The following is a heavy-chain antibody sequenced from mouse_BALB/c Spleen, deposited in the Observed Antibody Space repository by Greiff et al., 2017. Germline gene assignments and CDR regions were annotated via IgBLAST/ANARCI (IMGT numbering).Heavy chain of an antibody. D-gene: IGHD1-1*01. CDR3: TTDYYGSGDYAMDY. Sequence: LQQPGSELVRPGASVKLSCKASGYTFTSYWMHWVKQRHGQGLEWIGKIYPGSGSTNYDEKFKSKGTLTVDTSSSTAYMHLSSLTSEDSAVYYCTTDYYGSGDYAMDYWGQGTSVTVSS. J-gene: IGHJ4*01. CDR1: GYTFTSYW. CDR2: IYPGSGST. V-gene: IGHV1S22*01.